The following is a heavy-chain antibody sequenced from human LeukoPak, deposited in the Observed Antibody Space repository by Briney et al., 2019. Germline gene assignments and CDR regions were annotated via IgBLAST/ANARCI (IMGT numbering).Heavy chain of an antibody. CDR2: INHSGST. V-gene: IGHV4-34*01. CDR1: GGSFSGYY. D-gene: IGHD3-9*01. J-gene: IGHJ4*02. Sequence: SETLSLTCAVYGGSFSGYYWSWIRQPPGKGLEWIGEINHSGSTNYNPSLKSRVTISVDTSKNQFSLKLSSVTAADTAVYYCARNYDVLTGYDCWGQGTLVTVSS. CDR3: ARNYDVLTGYDC.